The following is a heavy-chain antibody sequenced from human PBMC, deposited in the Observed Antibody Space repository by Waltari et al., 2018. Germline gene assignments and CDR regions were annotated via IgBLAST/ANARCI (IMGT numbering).Heavy chain of an antibody. Sequence: QVQLVQSGAELKRPGASVNVSRKASGYTFPNYDINGVRQARGQGLEWMGWMNPNSGNAGYAQRFQGRVTLTRDKSISTAFMELSSLTSEDTTVNYCTRAMSTLVTADYWGQGALVTV. CDR1: GYTFPNYD. CDR3: TRAMSTLVTADY. D-gene: IGHD3-16*01. J-gene: IGHJ4*02. CDR2: MNPNSGNA. V-gene: IGHV1-8*03.